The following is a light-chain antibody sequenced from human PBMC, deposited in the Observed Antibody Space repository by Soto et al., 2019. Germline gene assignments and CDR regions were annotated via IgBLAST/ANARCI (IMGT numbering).Light chain of an antibody. V-gene: IGLV1-47*01. J-gene: IGLJ3*02. Sequence: QSVLTQPPSASGAPGQRVTISCSGSFSNIGSNYVYWYQQLPGTAPRLLIYRNGQRPSGVPDRFSGSKSGASASLDISGLRSEGEADYYCAAWNASVWVFGGGTKVTVL. CDR1: FSNIGSNY. CDR3: AAWNASVWV. CDR2: RNG.